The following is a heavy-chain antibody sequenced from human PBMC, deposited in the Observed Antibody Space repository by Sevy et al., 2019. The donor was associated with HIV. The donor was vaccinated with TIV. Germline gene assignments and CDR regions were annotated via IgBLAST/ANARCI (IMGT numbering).Heavy chain of an antibody. D-gene: IGHD3-3*01. CDR2: ISGSGGST. CDR3: AKDSDYDFWSGYSHAFDI. J-gene: IGHJ3*02. V-gene: IGHV3-23*01. CDR1: GFTFSSYA. Sequence: GGSLRLSCAASGFTFSSYAMSWVRQAPGKGLEWVSAISGSGGSTYYADSVKGRFTISRDNSKNTLYLQMNSLRAEDTAVYYCAKDSDYDFWSGYSHAFDIWGQGTMVTVSS.